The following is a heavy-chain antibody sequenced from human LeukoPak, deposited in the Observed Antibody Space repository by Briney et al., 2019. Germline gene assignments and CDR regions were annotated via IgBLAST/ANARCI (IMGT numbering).Heavy chain of an antibody. Sequence: HGASVKVSCKASGYTFTGYYMHWVRQAPGQGLEWMGWINPNSGGTSYAQKFQGRVTMTRDTSISTAYMELSRLRSDDTAVYYCARVGRGSGNHFDYWGQGTLVTVSS. CDR1: GYTFTGYY. CDR3: ARVGRGSGNHFDY. V-gene: IGHV1-2*02. J-gene: IGHJ4*02. D-gene: IGHD3-10*01. CDR2: INPNSGGT.